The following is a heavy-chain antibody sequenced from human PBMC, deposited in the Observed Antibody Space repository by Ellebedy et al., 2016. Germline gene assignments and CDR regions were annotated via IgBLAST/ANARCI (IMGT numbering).Heavy chain of an antibody. Sequence: SETLSLXCTVSGGSIISSSYYWSWIRQPPGRGLEYIGYISYSGTTNYNPSLESRVTISVDTSKNHFSLKLTSVTAADTAVYFCARDPAGGHFDSWGQGTLVTVSS. CDR2: ISYSGTT. J-gene: IGHJ4*02. CDR3: ARDPAGGHFDS. CDR1: GGSIISSSYY. D-gene: IGHD3-10*01. V-gene: IGHV4-61*03.